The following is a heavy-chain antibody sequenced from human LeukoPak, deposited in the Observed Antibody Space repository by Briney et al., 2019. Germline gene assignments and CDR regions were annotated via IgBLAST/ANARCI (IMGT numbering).Heavy chain of an antibody. D-gene: IGHD2-8*01. CDR1: GYTFTSYD. V-gene: IGHV1-8*01. Sequence: ASVKVSCKASGYTFTSYDINWVRQATGQGLEWMGWMNPNSGNTGYAQKFQGRVTMTRNTSISTAYMELSSLRSEDTAVYYSARALPRRYCTNGVCYPWFDPWGQGTLVTVSS. CDR2: MNPNSGNT. CDR3: ARALPRRYCTNGVCYPWFDP. J-gene: IGHJ5*02.